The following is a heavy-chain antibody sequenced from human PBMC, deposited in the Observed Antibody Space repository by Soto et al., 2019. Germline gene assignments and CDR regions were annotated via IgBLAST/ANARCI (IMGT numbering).Heavy chain of an antibody. V-gene: IGHV3-48*02. Sequence: GGSLRLSCAASGFTFSSYSMNWVHQAPGKGLEWVSYISSSSSTIYYADSVKGRFTISRDNAKNSLYLQMNSLRDEDTAVYYCARINPRPHDHYYYYGMDVWGQGTTVTVSS. J-gene: IGHJ6*02. CDR3: ARINPRPHDHYYYYGMDV. CDR2: ISSSSSTI. CDR1: GFTFSSYS.